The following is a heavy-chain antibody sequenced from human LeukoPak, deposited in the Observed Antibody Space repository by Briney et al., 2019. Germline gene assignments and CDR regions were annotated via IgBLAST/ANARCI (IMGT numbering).Heavy chain of an antibody. CDR3: AKGSRRGDFWSGYYRIPAPDYFDY. D-gene: IGHD3-3*01. J-gene: IGHJ4*02. Sequence: GGSLRLSCAASGFTVSSNYMSWVRQAPGKGLEWVANIKQDGSEKYYVDSVKGRFTISRDNSRNTLYLQMNSLRAEDTAVYYCAKGSRRGDFWSGYYRIPAPDYFDYWGQGTLVTVSS. V-gene: IGHV3-7*03. CDR1: GFTVSSNY. CDR2: IKQDGSEK.